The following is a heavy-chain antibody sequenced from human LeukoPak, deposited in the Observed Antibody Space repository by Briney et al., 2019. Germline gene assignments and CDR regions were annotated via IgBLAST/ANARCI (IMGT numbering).Heavy chain of an antibody. D-gene: IGHD6-13*01. CDR3: ARSGYSSSWYYYYGMDV. J-gene: IGHJ6*02. Sequence: GGSLRLSCAASGFTLSDYYMSWIRQAPGKGLEWVSYISSSGSTIYYADSVKGRFTISRDNAKNSLYLQMNSLRAEDTAVYYCARSGYSSSWYYYYGMDVWGQGTTVTVSS. V-gene: IGHV3-11*01. CDR1: GFTLSDYY. CDR2: ISSSGSTI.